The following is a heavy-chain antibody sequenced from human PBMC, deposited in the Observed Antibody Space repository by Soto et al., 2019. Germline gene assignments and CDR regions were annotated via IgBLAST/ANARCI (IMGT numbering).Heavy chain of an antibody. CDR2: IYYSGST. V-gene: IGHV4-30-4*01. D-gene: IGHD4-17*01. J-gene: IGHJ4*02. CDR3: ASAWNYGDYTPDY. CDR1: GGSISSGDYY. Sequence: QVQLQESGPGLVKPSQTLSLTCTVSGGSISSGDYYWSWIRQPPGKGLEWIGYIYYSGSTYYNPSHKSRVTISVDTSTTQFSLKLSSVTAADTAAYYCASAWNYGDYTPDYWGQGTLVTVSS.